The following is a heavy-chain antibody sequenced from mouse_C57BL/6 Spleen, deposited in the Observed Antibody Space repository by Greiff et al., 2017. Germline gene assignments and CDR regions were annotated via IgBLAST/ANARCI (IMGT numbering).Heavy chain of an antibody. Sequence: EVKLMEPGPGLVKPSQSLSLTCSVTGYSITSGYYWNWIRQFPGNKLEWMGYISYDGSNNYNPSLKSRISITRDTSKNQFFLKLNSVTAEDTATYYCARDTDYYGNYYWGRGTTLTVSS. CDR3: ARDTDYYGNYY. CDR2: ISYDGSN. J-gene: IGHJ2*01. V-gene: IGHV3-6*01. D-gene: IGHD2-1*01. CDR1: GYSITSGYY.